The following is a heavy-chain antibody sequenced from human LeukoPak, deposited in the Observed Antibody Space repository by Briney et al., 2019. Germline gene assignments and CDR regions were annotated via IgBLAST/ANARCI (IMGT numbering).Heavy chain of an antibody. V-gene: IGHV3-53*01. Sequence: GGSLRLACAASGFTLSNNRLSWVRQAPGMGLEWVSTIYSDGNTYYPDPVKGGFTISRDGSKNTLYLQLNSLRTEDTAIYYCVRERGGSNSEHWGQGTLVTVSS. CDR3: VRERGGSNSEH. CDR2: IYSDGNT. D-gene: IGHD1-26*01. J-gene: IGHJ1*01. CDR1: GFTLSNNR.